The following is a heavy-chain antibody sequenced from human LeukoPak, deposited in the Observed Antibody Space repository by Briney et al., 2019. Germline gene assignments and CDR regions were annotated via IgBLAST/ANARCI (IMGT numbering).Heavy chain of an antibody. CDR2: ISWDGGST. Sequence: GGSLRLSCAASGFTFDDYAMHWVRQAPGKGLEWVSLISWDGGSTYYADSVKGRFTISRDNSKNSLYLQMNSLRAEDTALYYCAKDHSSSSGQTLYGMDVWGQGTTVTVSS. CDR1: GFTFDDYA. CDR3: AKDHSSSSGQTLYGMDV. D-gene: IGHD3-3*01. V-gene: IGHV3-43D*03. J-gene: IGHJ6*02.